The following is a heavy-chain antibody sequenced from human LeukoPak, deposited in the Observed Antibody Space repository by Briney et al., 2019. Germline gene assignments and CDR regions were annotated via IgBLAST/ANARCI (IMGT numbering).Heavy chain of an antibody. Sequence: GESLRLSCAASGFTFSSYAMSWGRQAPGKGLEWVSAISGSGGSTYYADSVKGRFTISRDNSKNTLYLQMNSLRAEDTAVYYCAKVDSSGYYGFDYWGQGTLVTVSS. CDR1: GFTFSSYA. CDR3: AKVDSSGYYGFDY. D-gene: IGHD3-22*01. CDR2: ISGSGGST. V-gene: IGHV3-23*01. J-gene: IGHJ4*02.